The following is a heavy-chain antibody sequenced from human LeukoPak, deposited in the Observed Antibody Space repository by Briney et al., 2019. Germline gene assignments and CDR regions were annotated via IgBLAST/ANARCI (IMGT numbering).Heavy chain of an antibody. D-gene: IGHD6-13*01. J-gene: IGHJ4*02. CDR3: ASHSSSWYTFFDY. Sequence: KPSETLSLTCAVYGGSFSGYYWSWIRQPPGKGLEWIGEINHSGSTNYNPSLKSRVTISVDTSKNQFSLKLSSVTAADTAVYYCASHSSSWYTFFDYWGQGTLVTVSS. V-gene: IGHV4-34*01. CDR1: GGSFSGYY. CDR2: INHSGST.